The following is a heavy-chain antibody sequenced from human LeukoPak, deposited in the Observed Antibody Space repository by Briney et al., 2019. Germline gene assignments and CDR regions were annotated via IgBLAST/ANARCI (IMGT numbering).Heavy chain of an antibody. CDR1: GFIVNTNY. D-gene: IGHD2-15*01. V-gene: IGHV3-23*01. CDR3: AKGVGYCSGGSCQQFDY. J-gene: IGHJ4*02. Sequence: GGSLRLSCAASGFIVNTNYMTWVRQAPGRGLEWVSSFSGGDGSTYYADSVKGRFTISRDNSKNTLYLQMNSLRAEDTAVYYCAKGVGYCSGGSCQQFDYWGQGTLVTVSS. CDR2: FSGGDGST.